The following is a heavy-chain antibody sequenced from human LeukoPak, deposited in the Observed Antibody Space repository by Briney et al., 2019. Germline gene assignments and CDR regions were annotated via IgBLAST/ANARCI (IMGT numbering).Heavy chain of an antibody. D-gene: IGHD1-26*01. CDR1: GFTFSSYA. Sequence: AGGSLRLSCAASGFTFSSYAMHWVRQAPGKGLEWVAVISYDGSNKYYADSVKGRFTISRDNSKNTLYLQMNSLRAEDTAVYYCARDGKEDYFDYWGQGTLVTVSS. V-gene: IGHV3-30-3*01. CDR2: ISYDGSNK. J-gene: IGHJ4*02. CDR3: ARDGKEDYFDY.